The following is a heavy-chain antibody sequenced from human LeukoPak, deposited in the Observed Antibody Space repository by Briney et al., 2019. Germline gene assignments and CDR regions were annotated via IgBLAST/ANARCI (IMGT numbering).Heavy chain of an antibody. D-gene: IGHD3-10*01. CDR1: GYTFTSYV. Sequence: ASVKVSCKGSGYTFTSYVLSWVRQAPRQGLEWMGWISTYYWNKNYAQKFQDRVTMTTDTSTSTAYMELTSLRSDDTAVYYCARVYSTNYYGSGDRPFLFDYWGQGTVVTVSS. CDR3: ARVYSTNYYGSGDRPFLFDY. V-gene: IGHV1-18*01. J-gene: IGHJ4*02. CDR2: ISTYYWNK.